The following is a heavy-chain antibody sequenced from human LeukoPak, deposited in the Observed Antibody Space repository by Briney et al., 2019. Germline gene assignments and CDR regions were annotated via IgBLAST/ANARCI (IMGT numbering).Heavy chain of an antibody. CDR1: GFTFSNYG. D-gene: IGHD4-17*01. V-gene: IGHV3-30*18. CDR3: AKPIMTTVTTLGLYFDY. Sequence: GGSLRLSCAASGFTFSNYGMHWVRQAPGKGLEWVAVISYDGSNRYYADSVKGRFTISGDNSKNTLYLQMNSLRAEDTAVYYCAKPIMTTVTTLGLYFDYWGQGALVTVSS. J-gene: IGHJ4*02. CDR2: ISYDGSNR.